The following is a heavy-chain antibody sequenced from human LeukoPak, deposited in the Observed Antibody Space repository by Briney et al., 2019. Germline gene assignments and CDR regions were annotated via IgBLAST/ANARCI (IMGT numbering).Heavy chain of an antibody. V-gene: IGHV1-46*01. CDR2: VNPSGGST. CDR3: ARAARITMVRGVIPNWFDP. Sequence: ASVKVSCKASGYTFTSYYMHWVRQAPGQGLEWMGIVNPSGGSTSYAQKFQGRVTMTRDTSTSTVYMELSSLRSEDTAVYYCARAARITMVRGVIPNWFDPWGQGTLVTVSS. CDR1: GYTFTSYY. J-gene: IGHJ5*02. D-gene: IGHD3-10*01.